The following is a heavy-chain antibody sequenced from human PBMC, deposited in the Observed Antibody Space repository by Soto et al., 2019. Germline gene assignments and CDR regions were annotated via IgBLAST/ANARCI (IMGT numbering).Heavy chain of an antibody. D-gene: IGHD3-10*01. J-gene: IGHJ4*02. Sequence: QLQLQESGPGLVKPSETLSLTCTVSGGSISSSSYYWGWIRQPPGKGLEWIGSIYYSGSTYYNQSLKRRITLSVNTSKNPFSPKLSSVTAADTAVYYCARGPVGGEDYFDYWGQGTLVTVSS. V-gene: IGHV4-39*01. CDR1: GGSISSSSYY. CDR2: IYYSGST. CDR3: ARGPVGGEDYFDY.